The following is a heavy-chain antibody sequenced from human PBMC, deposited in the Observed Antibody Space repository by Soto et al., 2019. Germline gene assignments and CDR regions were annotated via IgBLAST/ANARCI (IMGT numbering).Heavy chain of an antibody. J-gene: IGHJ4*02. CDR2: ISVTGAST. Sequence: EVHLLESGGGLVQSGGSLRLSCAASGLTFSGSAMSWVRQAPGKGLEWVSSISVTGASTYYADSVQGRFTVSRDNSKDTSSLEMNSLRAEDTAVYFSAKIRSIAAAVSDYWGQGTLVTVSS. V-gene: IGHV3-23*01. D-gene: IGHD6-13*01. CDR3: AKIRSIAAAVSDY. CDR1: GLTFSGSA.